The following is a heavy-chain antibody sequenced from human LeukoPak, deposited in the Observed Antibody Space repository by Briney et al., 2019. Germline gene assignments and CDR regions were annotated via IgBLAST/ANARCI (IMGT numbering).Heavy chain of an antibody. CDR2: VNGSGVVT. V-gene: IGHV3-23*01. Sequence: GESLRLSCAAAGFTFSNNAMSWVRQAPGKGLEWVSAVNGSGVVTHYAASVRGRFTISRDNSKNTLYLEMNSLRAEDTAVYYCATLNWDDGVVSGFDRWGQGILVTVSS. CDR1: GFTFSNNA. J-gene: IGHJ5*02. D-gene: IGHD2-2*01. CDR3: ATLNWDDGVVSGFDR.